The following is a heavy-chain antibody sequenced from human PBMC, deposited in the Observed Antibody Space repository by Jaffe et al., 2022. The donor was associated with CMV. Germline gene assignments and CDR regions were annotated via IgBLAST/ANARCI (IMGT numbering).Heavy chain of an antibody. Sequence: QLQLQESGPGLVKPSETLSLTCTVSGGSISSSSYYWGWIRQPPGKGLEWIGSIYYSGSTYYNPSLKSRVTISVDTSKNQFSLKLSSVTAADTAVYYCAVVVVAAPGRYHFDYWGQGTLVTVSS. J-gene: IGHJ4*02. V-gene: IGHV4-39*01. CDR1: GGSISSSSYY. D-gene: IGHD2-15*01. CDR2: IYYSGST. CDR3: AVVVVAAPGRYHFDY.